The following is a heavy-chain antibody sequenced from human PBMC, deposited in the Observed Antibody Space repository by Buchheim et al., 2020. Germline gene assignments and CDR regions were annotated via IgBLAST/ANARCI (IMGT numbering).Heavy chain of an antibody. D-gene: IGHD3-3*01. CDR1: GFTFSSYW. Sequence: EVQLVESGGGLVQPGGSLRLSCAASGFTFSSYWMRWVRQAPGKGLEWVAIIKQDGSEKYYVDSVKGRFTISRDNSKNSLYLQMTSQRAEDTAVYYCARESDDFWSGSQPNYYSMDVWGQGTT. J-gene: IGHJ6*02. V-gene: IGHV3-7*01. CDR2: IKQDGSEK. CDR3: ARESDDFWSGSQPNYYSMDV.